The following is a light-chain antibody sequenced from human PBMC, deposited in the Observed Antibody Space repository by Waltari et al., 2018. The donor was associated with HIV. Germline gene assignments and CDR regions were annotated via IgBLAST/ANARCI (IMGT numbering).Light chain of an antibody. V-gene: IGLV1-51*01. Sequence: QSVLTQPPSVSAAPGQKVTMSCSGTSSDIGPNYVSWYQHATGMTPKLLIYDNNKRPSGIPDRFSGSKSGTSATLGITGLQTGDEADYYCGTWDGSLSGVVFGGGTKLTVL. J-gene: IGLJ2*01. CDR1: SSDIGPNY. CDR3: GTWDGSLSGVV. CDR2: DNN.